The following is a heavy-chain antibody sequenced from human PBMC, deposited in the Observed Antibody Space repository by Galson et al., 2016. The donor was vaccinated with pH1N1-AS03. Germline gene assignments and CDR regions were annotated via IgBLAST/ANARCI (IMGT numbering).Heavy chain of an antibody. CDR1: GFTFSNYW. D-gene: IGHD3-10*01. CDR3: ALGSGTLYLPNDPLDI. CDR2: INQDGSET. V-gene: IGHV3-7*01. J-gene: IGHJ3*02. Sequence: SLRLSCAASGFTFSNYWMNWVRQAPGKGLEWVAYINQDGSETYYVDSLKGRFTISRDNAKNSLYLQMNSLRAEDTAVYYCALGSGTLYLPNDPLDIWGQGTMVAVSS.